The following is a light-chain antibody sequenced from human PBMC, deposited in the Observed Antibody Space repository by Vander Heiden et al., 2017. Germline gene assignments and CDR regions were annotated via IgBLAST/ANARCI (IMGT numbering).Light chain of an antibody. CDR3: AIWDDSLSGFWV. Sequence: QSVLTPPPSVSGTPVQWVTISCSGSSSNIGSNHVYWYQHLPGMAPKLLIYRNNQRPSGAPDRVSAAKAGTSASLDISGLRSEDEGDDYCAIWDDSLSGFWVFGGGTKVTVL. J-gene: IGLJ3*02. CDR2: RNN. V-gene: IGLV1-47*01. CDR1: SSNIGSNH.